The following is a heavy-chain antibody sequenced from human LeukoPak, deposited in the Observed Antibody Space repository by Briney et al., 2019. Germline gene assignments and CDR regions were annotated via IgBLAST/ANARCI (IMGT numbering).Heavy chain of an antibody. CDR2: IRYDGSNK. Sequence: GGSLRLSCAASGFTFSSYGMHWVRQAPGKGLEWVAFIRYDGSNKYYADSVKGRFTISRDNSKNTLYLQMNSLRAEDTAVYYCANQRIVGATRDYWGQGTLVTVSS. CDR3: ANQRIVGATRDY. CDR1: GFTFSSYG. V-gene: IGHV3-30*02. D-gene: IGHD1-26*01. J-gene: IGHJ4*02.